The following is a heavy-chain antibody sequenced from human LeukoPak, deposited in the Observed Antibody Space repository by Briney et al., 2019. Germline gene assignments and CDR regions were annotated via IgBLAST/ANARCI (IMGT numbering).Heavy chain of an antibody. V-gene: IGHV3-53*01. D-gene: IGHD2-2*01. CDR1: GLTVSSNY. CDR2: LYSGGNT. Sequence: GGSLRLSCAASGLTVSSNYMSWVRQAPGKGLEWISVLYSGGNTYYAESVSGRFTISRDNSENTLYLHMNSLRPEDTAMYYCARDKSCTSTSCYGWYCDSWGQGTLVTVSS. CDR3: ARDKSCTSTSCYGWYCDS. J-gene: IGHJ4*02.